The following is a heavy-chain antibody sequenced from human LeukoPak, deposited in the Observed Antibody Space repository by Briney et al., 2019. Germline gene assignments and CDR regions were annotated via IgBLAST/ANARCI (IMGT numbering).Heavy chain of an antibody. V-gene: IGHV4-39*01. CDR3: ARAAVTTWYYFDY. J-gene: IGHJ4*02. D-gene: IGHD4-17*01. CDR1: GGSITNNNYY. Sequence: SETLSLTCTVSGGSITNNNYYWGWIRQPPGKGLEWIGSVFYSGSTHYNPSLKSRVTISVDTSKNQISLKLSSVTAADTAVYYCARAAVTTWYYFDYWGQGTLVTVSP. CDR2: VFYSGST.